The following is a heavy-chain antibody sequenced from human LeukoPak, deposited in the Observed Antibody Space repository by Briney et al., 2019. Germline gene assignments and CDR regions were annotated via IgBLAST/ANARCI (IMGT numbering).Heavy chain of an antibody. CDR1: GFSFSSYV. Sequence: GGSLRLSCAASGFSFSSYVMHWVRKAPGKGLEYVSAISSNGGETYYADSVKGRFTISRDNSKNTLYLQMNSLRAEDTAVYYCARDRFDWDAFDIWGQGTMVTVSS. J-gene: IGHJ3*02. CDR2: ISSNGGET. V-gene: IGHV3-64*02. CDR3: ARDRFDWDAFDI. D-gene: IGHD3-9*01.